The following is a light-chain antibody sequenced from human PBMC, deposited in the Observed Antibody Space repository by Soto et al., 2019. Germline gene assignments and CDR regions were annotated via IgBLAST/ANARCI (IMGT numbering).Light chain of an antibody. J-gene: IGLJ2*01. Sequence: QSVLTQPRSVSGSPGQSVTISCTGTSSDVGGYNYVSWYQQHPGKAPKLMIYDVSKRPSGVPDRFSGPKSGNTASLTISGLQAEDEADYYCCSYAGSYTSHVVFGGGTKLTVL. CDR1: SSDVGGYNY. CDR2: DVS. V-gene: IGLV2-11*01. CDR3: CSYAGSYTSHVV.